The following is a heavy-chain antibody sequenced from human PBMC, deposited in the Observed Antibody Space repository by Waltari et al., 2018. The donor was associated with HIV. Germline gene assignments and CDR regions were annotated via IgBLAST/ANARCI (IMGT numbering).Heavy chain of an antibody. V-gene: IGHV1-8*01. Sequence: QVQLEHSGAQLKKPGADVQFSATASGYNVGSHDINWVRQATGLGLQWMGWMNPNSGNTVYAQKFQGRVSMTRNTSISTAYMEMSSLRSEDTAVYYCARGIEVAGTEFQHWGQGTLVTVSS. D-gene: IGHD6-19*01. CDR1: GYNVGSHD. CDR2: MNPNSGNT. CDR3: ARGIEVAGTEFQH. J-gene: IGHJ1*01.